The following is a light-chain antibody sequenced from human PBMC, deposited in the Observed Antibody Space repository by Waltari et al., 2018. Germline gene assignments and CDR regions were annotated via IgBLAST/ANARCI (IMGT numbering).Light chain of an antibody. CDR3: QKYNSAPRT. Sequence: DIQMTQSPSSLSASVGDRVPITCRASQGLSNYLAWYQQKPGKVPKLLIYAASTLQSGVPSRFSGSGSGTDFTLTISSLQPEDVATYYCQKYNSAPRTFGQGTKVEIK. CDR1: QGLSNY. J-gene: IGKJ1*01. V-gene: IGKV1-27*01. CDR2: AAS.